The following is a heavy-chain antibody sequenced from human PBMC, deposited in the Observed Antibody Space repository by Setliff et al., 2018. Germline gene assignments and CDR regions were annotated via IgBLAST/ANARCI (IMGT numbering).Heavy chain of an antibody. CDR1: GGSISSSNW. D-gene: IGHD3-22*01. V-gene: IGHV4-4*01. CDR3: ARGPYNIYDRSGYGFTNWFDP. J-gene: IGHJ5*02. CDR2: IYYSGST. Sequence: SETLSLTCAVSGGSISSSNWWSWVRQPPGKGLEWIGSIYYSGSTYYNPSLKSRVTISVDTSKKQFSLKLSSVTAADTAVYCCARGPYNIYDRSGYGFTNWFDPWGQGILVTVSS.